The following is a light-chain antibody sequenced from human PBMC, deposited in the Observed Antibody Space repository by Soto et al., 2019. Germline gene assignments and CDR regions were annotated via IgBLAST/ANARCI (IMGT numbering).Light chain of an antibody. V-gene: IGLV1-47*02. J-gene: IGLJ3*02. CDR3: AAWDDSLSANWV. Sequence: QSVLTQTPSASGTPGQRVTISCSGSSSNIGRNFVYWYQQLPGTAPKLLIYSNNQRPSGVPDRFSGSKSGTSASLAISGLRSEDEADYYCAAWDDSLSANWVFGGGTQLTVL. CDR2: SNN. CDR1: SSNIGRNF.